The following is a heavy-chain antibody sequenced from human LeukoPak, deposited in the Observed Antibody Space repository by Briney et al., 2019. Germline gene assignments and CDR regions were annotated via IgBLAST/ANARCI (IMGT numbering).Heavy chain of an antibody. CDR2: IYSAGST. J-gene: IGHJ4*02. V-gene: IGHV3-53*01. Sequence: GGSLRLSCAASGFTFSSYSMNWVRQAPGKGLEWVSIIYSAGSTYYADSVKGRFTISRDNSKNTLYLQMNSLRAEDTAVYYCAKGHCTNGICWLDWGQGTLVTVSS. CDR3: AKGHCTNGICWLD. D-gene: IGHD2-8*01. CDR1: GFTFSSYS.